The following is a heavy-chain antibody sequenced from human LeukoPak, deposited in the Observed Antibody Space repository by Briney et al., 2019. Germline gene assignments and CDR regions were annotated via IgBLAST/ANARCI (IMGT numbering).Heavy chain of an antibody. V-gene: IGHV3-64D*06. J-gene: IGHJ4*02. Sequence: GGSLRLSCSASGFTFSSYAMHWVRQAPGKGLEYVSAISSNGGSTYYADSVKGRFTISRDNSKNTLYLQMSSPRAEDTAVYYCVKDGEYSSSWYDYWGQGTLVTVSS. CDR3: VKDGEYSSSWYDY. D-gene: IGHD6-13*01. CDR1: GFTFSSYA. CDR2: ISSNGGST.